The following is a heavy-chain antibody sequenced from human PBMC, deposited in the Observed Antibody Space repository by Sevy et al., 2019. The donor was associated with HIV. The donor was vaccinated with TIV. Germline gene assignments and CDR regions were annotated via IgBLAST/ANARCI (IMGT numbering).Heavy chain of an antibody. V-gene: IGHV3-30*18. D-gene: IGHD6-19*01. CDR2: ISYDGSNK. Sequence: GGSLRLSCAASGFTFSSYGMHWVRQAPGKGLEWVAVISYDGSNKYYADSVKGRFTISRDNSKNTLYLQMNSLRAEGTAVYYCAKDLPYSSGWPYGMDVWGQGTTVTVSS. J-gene: IGHJ6*02. CDR1: GFTFSSYG. CDR3: AKDLPYSSGWPYGMDV.